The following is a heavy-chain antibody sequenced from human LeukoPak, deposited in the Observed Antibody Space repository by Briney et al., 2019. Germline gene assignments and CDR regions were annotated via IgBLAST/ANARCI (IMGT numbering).Heavy chain of an antibody. CDR3: ARLHPPLGEQWVVFGAFDI. D-gene: IGHD6-19*01. CDR2: IYPGDSDT. CDR1: GYSFTSYW. V-gene: IGHV5-51*01. Sequence: PGESLKISCKGSGYSFTSYWIGWVRQMPGKGLEWMGIIYPGDSDTRYSPSFQGQVTISADKSISTAYLQWSSLQASDTAMHYCARLHPPLGEQWVVFGAFDIWGQGKMVTVFS. J-gene: IGHJ3*02.